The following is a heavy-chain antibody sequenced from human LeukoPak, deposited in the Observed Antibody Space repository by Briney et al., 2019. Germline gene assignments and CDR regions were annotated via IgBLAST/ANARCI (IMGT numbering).Heavy chain of an antibody. Sequence: GQSLNCSCAAYGLTFSSAGMHWARQAPGKGLGWVAFIRFVGKNQYYAASVQGRFHISRDNSKPTLYLQMHSQKTEYTAVHSCAKVGYGWYDIDYWGRGTLVTVSS. CDR3: AKVGYGWYDIDY. CDR2: IRFVGKNQ. J-gene: IGHJ4*02. V-gene: IGHV3-30*02. D-gene: IGHD6-19*01. CDR1: GLTFSSAG.